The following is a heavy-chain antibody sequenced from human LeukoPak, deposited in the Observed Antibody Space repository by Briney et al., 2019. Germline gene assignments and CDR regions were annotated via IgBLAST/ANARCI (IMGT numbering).Heavy chain of an antibody. D-gene: IGHD6-19*01. CDR2: MNPNTGNT. Sequence: ASVKVSCKASGYTFTGYYMHWVRQAPGQGLEWMGWMNPNTGNTGYAQKFQGRVTITRNTSASTAYMELSSLRSEDMAVYYCARDSSGSPDYWGQGTLVTVSS. V-gene: IGHV1-8*03. CDR1: GYTFTGYY. J-gene: IGHJ4*02. CDR3: ARDSSGSPDY.